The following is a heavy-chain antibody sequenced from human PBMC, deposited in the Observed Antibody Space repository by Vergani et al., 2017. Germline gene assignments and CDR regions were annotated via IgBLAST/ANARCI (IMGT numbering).Heavy chain of an antibody. J-gene: IGHJ6*03. Sequence: QVQLVESGGGVVQPGRSLRLSCAASGFTFSSYGMHWVRQAPGKGLEWVAVISYDGSNKYYADSVKGRFTISRDNSKNTLYLQMNSLRAEDTAVYYCARERXVVVPAANPWYYYYYMDVWGKGTTVTVSS. V-gene: IGHV3-30*03. CDR1: GFTFSSYG. D-gene: IGHD2-2*01. CDR3: ARERXVVVPAANPWYYYYYMDV. CDR2: ISYDGSNK.